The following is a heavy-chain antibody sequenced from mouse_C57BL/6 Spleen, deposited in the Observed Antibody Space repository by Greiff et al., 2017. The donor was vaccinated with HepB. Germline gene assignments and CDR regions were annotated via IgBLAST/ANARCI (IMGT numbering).Heavy chain of an antibody. V-gene: IGHV14-3*01. CDR1: GFNIKNTY. J-gene: IGHJ4*01. D-gene: IGHD2-4*01. Sequence: VQLKESVAELVRPGASVKLSCTASGFNIKNTYMHWVKQRPEQGLEWIGRIDPANGNTKYAPKFPGKATITADTSSNPAYLQLSSLTSEDTAIYYCATIYYDYDEDAMDYWGQGTSVTVSS. CDR2: IDPANGNT. CDR3: ATIYYDYDEDAMDY.